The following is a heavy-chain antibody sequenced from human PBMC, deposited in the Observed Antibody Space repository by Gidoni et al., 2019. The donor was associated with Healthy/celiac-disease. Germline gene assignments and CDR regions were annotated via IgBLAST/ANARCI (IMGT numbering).Heavy chain of an antibody. CDR2: IYHSGST. CDR1: GYSISSGSY. Sequence: QVQLQESGPGLVKPSETLSLTCAVSGYSISSGSYWGWIRQPTGTGLEWIGIIYHSGSTYYTPSLKRRVTISVDTSKNQFSLKLSSVTAADTAVYYCARDQEGSFDYWGQGTLVTVSS. CDR3: ARDQEGSFDY. J-gene: IGHJ4*02. V-gene: IGHV4-38-2*02.